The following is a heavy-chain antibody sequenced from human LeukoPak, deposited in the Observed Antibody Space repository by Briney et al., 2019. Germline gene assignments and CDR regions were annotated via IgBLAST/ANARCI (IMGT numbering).Heavy chain of an antibody. V-gene: IGHV4-59*01. J-gene: IGHJ6*02. CDR3: ARVVVGLLDYYYGMDV. D-gene: IGHD2-15*01. Sequence: PSETLSLTCTVSGGSISSYYWSWIRQPPGKGLEWIGYIYYSGSTNYNPSLKSRVTISVDTSKNQFSLKLSSVTAADTAVYYCARVVVGLLDYYYGMDVWGQGTTVTVSS. CDR2: IYYSGST. CDR1: GGSISSYY.